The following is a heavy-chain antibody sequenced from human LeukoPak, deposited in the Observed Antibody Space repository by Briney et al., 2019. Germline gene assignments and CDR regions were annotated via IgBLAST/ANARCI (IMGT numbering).Heavy chain of an antibody. CDR3: ARGGILWFGELSYYFDY. Sequence: PSETLSLTCTVSGGSISSSSYYWVWIRQPPGKGLEWIGTIYYSGSTYYKPSLKSRVTISVDTSKNQFSLKLSSVTAADTAVYYCARGGILWFGELSYYFDYWGRGTLVTVSS. J-gene: IGHJ4*02. D-gene: IGHD3-10*01. CDR2: IYYSGST. V-gene: IGHV4-39*07. CDR1: GGSISSSSYY.